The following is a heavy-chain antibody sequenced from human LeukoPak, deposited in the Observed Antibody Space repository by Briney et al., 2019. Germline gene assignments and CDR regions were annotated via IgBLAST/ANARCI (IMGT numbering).Heavy chain of an antibody. D-gene: IGHD2-2*01. Sequence: PSETLSLTCAVYGGSFSGYYWSWIRQPPGKGLEWIGESNHNGSTNYNSSLKSRVTISVDTSKNQFSLKLSSVTAADTAVYYCARRLGSSASCSYKYWGQGTLVTVSS. J-gene: IGHJ4*02. CDR1: GGSFSGYY. CDR2: SNHNGST. V-gene: IGHV4-34*01. CDR3: ARRLGSSASCSYKY.